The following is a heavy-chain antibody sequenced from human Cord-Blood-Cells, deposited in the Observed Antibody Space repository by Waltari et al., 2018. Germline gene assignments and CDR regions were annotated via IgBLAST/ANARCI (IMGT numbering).Heavy chain of an antibody. D-gene: IGHD2-15*01. J-gene: IGHJ6*03. Sequence: QVQLVQSGADVKKPGASVKVSCKASGYTFTSYDINWVRQATGQGLEWMGWMNPNSGNTGYAQKFQGRVTITRNTSISTAYMELSSLRSEDTAVYYCARAQACSGGSCYYYYYYMDVWGKGTTVTVSS. V-gene: IGHV1-8*03. CDR3: ARAQACSGGSCYYYYYYMDV. CDR2: MNPNSGNT. CDR1: GYTFTSYD.